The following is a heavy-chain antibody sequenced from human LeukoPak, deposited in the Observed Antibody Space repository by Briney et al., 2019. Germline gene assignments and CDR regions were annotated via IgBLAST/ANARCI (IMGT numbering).Heavy chain of an antibody. CDR3: ARGGDWADAFDI. J-gene: IGHJ3*02. V-gene: IGHV4-39*07. D-gene: IGHD2-21*02. CDR2: IYYSGST. Sequence: SETLSLTCTVSGGSISSSSYYWGWIRQPPGKGLEWIGSIYYSGSTYYNPSLKSRVTISVDTSKNQFSLKLSSVTAADTAVYYCARGGDWADAFDIWGQGTVVTVSS. CDR1: GGSISSSSYY.